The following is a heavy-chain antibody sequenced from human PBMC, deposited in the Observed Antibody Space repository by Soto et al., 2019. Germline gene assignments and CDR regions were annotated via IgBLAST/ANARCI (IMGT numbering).Heavy chain of an antibody. V-gene: IGHV4-4*08. Sequence: SETLSLTCTVSRASISNYYWSWIRQPPGKGPEWIGYVYHTGTSNYTPSLPRRVTISLETSKGQFSLRLTCVTAAGTAGYYRPRVPDEWGEGILVTV. J-gene: IGHJ4*02. CDR2: VYHTGTS. CDR3: PRVPDE. D-gene: IGHD2-2*01. CDR1: RASISNYY.